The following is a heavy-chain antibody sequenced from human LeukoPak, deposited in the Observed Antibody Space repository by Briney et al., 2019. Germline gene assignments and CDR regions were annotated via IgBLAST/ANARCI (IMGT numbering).Heavy chain of an antibody. V-gene: IGHV3-21*01. CDR2: IRSSSSYI. CDR1: GFTFSSYS. Sequence: GGSLRLSCAASGFTFSSYSMNWVRQAPGKGLEWVSSIRSSSSYIYYADSVEGRFTISRDNGKNSLYLQMNSLRAEDTAMYYCARRSAFDSWGQGTLVTVSS. J-gene: IGHJ5*01. CDR3: ARRSAFDS.